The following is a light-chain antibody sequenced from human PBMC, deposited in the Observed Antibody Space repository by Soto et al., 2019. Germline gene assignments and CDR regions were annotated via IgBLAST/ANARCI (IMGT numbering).Light chain of an antibody. J-gene: IGKJ5*01. Sequence: DIQMTQSPSSLSASVGDRVTITCQASQDISNYLNWYQQKPGKAPKLLIYDASNLETGVPSRFSGSGSGTDFTFTISSLQPEDIATYYCQQYDKLGITFGQGTRLEIK. CDR2: DAS. V-gene: IGKV1-33*01. CDR3: QQYDKLGIT. CDR1: QDISNY.